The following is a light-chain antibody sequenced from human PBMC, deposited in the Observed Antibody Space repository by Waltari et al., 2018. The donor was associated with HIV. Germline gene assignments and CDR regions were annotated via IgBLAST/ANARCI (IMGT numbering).Light chain of an antibody. CDR2: EVS. Sequence: QSALTQPPSASGSPGQSVTISCTGTSNDVGASNFVSWYQHHPGKAPKLIIYEVSKRPSGVPDRFSASKSANTASLTVSGLQTEDEADYYCSSFTGVNTDVIFGGGTRLTVL. CDR3: SSFTGVNTDVI. CDR1: SNDVGASNF. J-gene: IGLJ2*01. V-gene: IGLV2-8*01.